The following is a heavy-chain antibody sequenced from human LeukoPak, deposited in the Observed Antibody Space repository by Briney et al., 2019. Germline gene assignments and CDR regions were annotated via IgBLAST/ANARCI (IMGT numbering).Heavy chain of an antibody. CDR2: ISFDGSNK. V-gene: IGHV3-30-3*01. D-gene: IGHD3-9*01. CDR3: ARDFGWLSGFDY. J-gene: IGHJ4*02. Sequence: PGRSLRISCAASGFTFSSYVMHWVRQAPGEGLEWVAVISFDGSNKYYGDSLKGRFTISRDNSKNTLYLQMNSLRGEDMAIYYCARDFGWLSGFDYWGQGTLVTVSS. CDR1: GFTFSSYV.